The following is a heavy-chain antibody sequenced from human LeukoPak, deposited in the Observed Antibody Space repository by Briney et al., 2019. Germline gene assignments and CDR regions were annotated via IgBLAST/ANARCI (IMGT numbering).Heavy chain of an antibody. Sequence: SEALSLTCTVSGGSINNYYWSWIRQPPGKGLEWIGYIYHSGSTTYNPSLKSRVTISVDTSKNQFSLKLSSVTAADTAIYYCARTYYYGSGRYFDYWGQGTLVTVSS. V-gene: IGHV4-59*01. CDR2: IYHSGST. D-gene: IGHD3-10*01. CDR1: GGSINNYY. CDR3: ARTYYYGSGRYFDY. J-gene: IGHJ4*02.